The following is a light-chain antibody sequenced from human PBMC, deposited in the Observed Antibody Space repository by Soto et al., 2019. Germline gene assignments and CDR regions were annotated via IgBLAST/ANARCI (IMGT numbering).Light chain of an antibody. CDR1: QSVSSN. CDR2: GAS. J-gene: IGKJ4*01. V-gene: IGKV3-15*01. Sequence: EIVMTQSPATLSVSPGERATLSCRASQSVSSNLAWYQQKPGQAPRLLIYGASTRATGIPARFSGSGSGTEFTLTISSLQSEDFAVYSCQQYNNWPSHNYRTFGGGTKVELK. CDR3: QQYNNWPSHNYRT.